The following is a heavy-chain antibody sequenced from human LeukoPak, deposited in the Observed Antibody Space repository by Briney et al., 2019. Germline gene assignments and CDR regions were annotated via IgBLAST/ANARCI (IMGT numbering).Heavy chain of an antibody. CDR3: AREYYYDSSGDMDV. V-gene: IGHV1-2*02. CDR2: FNPNSGGT. Sequence: ASVKVSCKASGYTFTGYYMHWARQAPGQGLEWMGWFNPNSGGTNYAQKFQGRVTMTRDTSISTAYMELSRLRSDDTTVYYCAREYYYDSSGDMDVWGKGTTVTVSS. J-gene: IGHJ6*03. D-gene: IGHD3-22*01. CDR1: GYTFTGYY.